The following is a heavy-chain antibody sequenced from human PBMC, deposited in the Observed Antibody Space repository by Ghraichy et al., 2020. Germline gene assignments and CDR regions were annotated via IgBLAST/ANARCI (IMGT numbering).Heavy chain of an antibody. Sequence: GGSLRLSCAASGFTFSSYAMSWVRQAPGKGLEWVSTISISGSSAYYADSVKGRFTISRDISKNTLYLQMNSLRAEDTAVYYCAKKIRISGSYSFWGQGTLVTVSS. CDR2: ISISGSSA. V-gene: IGHV3-23*01. D-gene: IGHD1-26*01. J-gene: IGHJ4*02. CDR1: GFTFSSYA. CDR3: AKKIRISGSYSF.